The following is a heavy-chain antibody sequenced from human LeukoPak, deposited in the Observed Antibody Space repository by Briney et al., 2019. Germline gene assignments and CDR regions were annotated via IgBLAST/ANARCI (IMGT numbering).Heavy chain of an antibody. CDR3: ARSTPSAGYYMDV. V-gene: IGHV3-30*03. J-gene: IGHJ6*03. D-gene: IGHD6-25*01. CDR1: GFTFSSYG. Sequence: GRSLRLSCAASGFTFSSYGMHWVRQAPGKGLEWVAVISYDGSNKYYADSVKGRFTISRDNSKNTLYLQMNSLRAEDTAVYYCARSTPSAGYYMDVWGKGTTVTVSS. CDR2: ISYDGSNK.